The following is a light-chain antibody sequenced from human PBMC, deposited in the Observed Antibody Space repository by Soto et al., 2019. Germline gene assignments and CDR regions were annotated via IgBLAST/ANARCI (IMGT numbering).Light chain of an antibody. CDR3: SSYTSSSTLYG. CDR1: SSDVGGYNY. Sequence: QSALTQPASVSGSPGQSITISCTGTSSDVGGYNYVSWYQQHPGKAPKLMIYDVSNRPSGVSNRVSGSESGNTASLTISGHQAEDEGDYYCSSYTSSSTLYGFGTGTKLTV. J-gene: IGLJ1*01. V-gene: IGLV2-14*01. CDR2: DVS.